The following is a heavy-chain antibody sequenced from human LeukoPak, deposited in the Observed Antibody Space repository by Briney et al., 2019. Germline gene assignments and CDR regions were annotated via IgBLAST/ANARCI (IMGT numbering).Heavy chain of an antibody. CDR2: ISGSGGST. V-gene: IGHV3-23*01. CDR3: AKQSPYGGRFGVDDD. CDR1: GFTFSSYA. J-gene: IGHJ4*02. Sequence: PGGSLRLSCAASGFTFSSYAMSWVRQAPGKGLEWVSAISGSGGSTYYADSVKGRFTISRDNSRNTLYLQMNDLRPEDTAVYSCAKQSPYGGRFGVDDDWGRGTLVTVSS. D-gene: IGHD1-26*01.